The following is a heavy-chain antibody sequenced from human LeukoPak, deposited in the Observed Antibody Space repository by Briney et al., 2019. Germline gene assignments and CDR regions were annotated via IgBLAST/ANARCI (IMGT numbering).Heavy chain of an antibody. D-gene: IGHD1-26*01. J-gene: IGHJ6*02. CDR2: IKQDGSEK. V-gene: IGHV3-7*01. CDR1: GFTFSSYW. Sequence: QPGGSLRLSCAASGFTFSSYWMCWVRQAPGKGLEWVANIKQDGSEKYYVDSVKGRFTISRDNTKNSLYLQMNSLRAEDTAVYFCARDGSGSYGHYYYGMDVWGQGTTVTVSS. CDR3: ARDGSGSYGHYYYGMDV.